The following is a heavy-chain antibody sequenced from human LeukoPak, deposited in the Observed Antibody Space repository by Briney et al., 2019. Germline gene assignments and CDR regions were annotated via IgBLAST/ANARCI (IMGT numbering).Heavy chain of an antibody. Sequence: GGSLRLSCAASGFSFSNAYMIWVRQAPGKGLEWVGRIKTKTDGGTTDYAAPVRGRFTISRDDSKNTLYVQMNSLKIEDTAVYHCTAGGASWGQGTLVTVSS. CDR3: TAGGAS. J-gene: IGHJ5*02. CDR1: GFSFSNAY. V-gene: IGHV3-15*01. D-gene: IGHD1-14*01. CDR2: IKTKTDGGTT.